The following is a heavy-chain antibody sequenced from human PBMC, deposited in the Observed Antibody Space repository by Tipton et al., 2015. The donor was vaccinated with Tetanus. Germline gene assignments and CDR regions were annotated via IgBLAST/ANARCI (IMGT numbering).Heavy chain of an antibody. Sequence: SLRLSCAASGFTFSSYSMNWVRQAPGKGLEWVSSISSSSSYIYYADSVKGRFTISRDNAKNSLYLQLNSLRDEDTAVYYCARAPPDGDPYWYLDLGGRGTLVTVPS. V-gene: IGHV3-21*01. CDR2: ISSSSSYI. J-gene: IGHJ2*01. CDR1: GFTFSSYS. D-gene: IGHD4-17*01. CDR3: ARAPPDGDPYWYLDL.